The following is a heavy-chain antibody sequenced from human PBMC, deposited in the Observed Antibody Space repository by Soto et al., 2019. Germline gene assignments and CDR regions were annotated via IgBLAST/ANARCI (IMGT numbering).Heavy chain of an antibody. D-gene: IGHD3-9*01. J-gene: IGHJ5*02. CDR1: GYTYTALY. CDR3: TTLSLDP. V-gene: IGHV1-2*02. Sequence: GASVKGSCKASGYTYTALYMNWVRQAPGQGLEWMGWVNPNTGLTRYAQKFQDRVTMTRDTSINTAYMELRGLTSDDTAVYYCTTLSLDPWGQGTLVTVSS. CDR2: VNPNTGLT.